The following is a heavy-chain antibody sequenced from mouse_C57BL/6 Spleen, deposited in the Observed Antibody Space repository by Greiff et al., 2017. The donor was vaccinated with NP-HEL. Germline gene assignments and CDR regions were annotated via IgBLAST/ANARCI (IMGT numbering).Heavy chain of an antibody. CDR3: ARLAPTGTGAMDY. J-gene: IGHJ4*01. D-gene: IGHD4-1*02. CDR2: ISSGGSYT. V-gene: IGHV5-6*01. CDR1: GFTFSSYG. Sequence: EVQWVESGGDLVKPGGSLKLSCAASGFTFSSYGMSWVRQTPDKRLEWVATISSGGSYTYYPDSVKGRFTISRDNAKNTLYLQMSSLKSEDTAMYYCARLAPTGTGAMDYWGQGTSVTVSS.